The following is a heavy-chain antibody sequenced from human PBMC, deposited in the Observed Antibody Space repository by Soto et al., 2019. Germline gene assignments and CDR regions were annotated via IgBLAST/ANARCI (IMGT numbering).Heavy chain of an antibody. CDR3: ARTSRIAAAGRNWFDP. CDR2: IYYSGST. CDR1: GGSISSYY. D-gene: IGHD6-13*01. V-gene: IGHV4-59*01. J-gene: IGHJ5*02. Sequence: SETLSLTCTVSGGSISSYYWSWIRQPPGKGLEWIGYIYYSGSTNYNPSLKSRVTISVDTSKNQFSLKLSSVTAADTAVYYCARTSRIAAAGRNWFDPWGQGTLVTVSS.